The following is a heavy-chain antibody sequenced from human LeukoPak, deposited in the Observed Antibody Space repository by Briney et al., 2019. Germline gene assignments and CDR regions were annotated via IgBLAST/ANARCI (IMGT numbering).Heavy chain of an antibody. D-gene: IGHD3-22*01. CDR3: AREMKTYYYDTSGYYRNWYFDL. V-gene: IGHV1-24*01. J-gene: IGHJ2*01. CDR1: GYILTELS. CDR2: FDPEDGET. Sequence: ASVKVSCKVSGYILTELSMHWVRQAPGKGLEWMGGFDPEDGETIYAQKFQGRVTMTEDTSTDTAYMELRSLRSEDTAVYYCAREMKTYYYDTSGYYRNWYFDLWGRGTLVTVSS.